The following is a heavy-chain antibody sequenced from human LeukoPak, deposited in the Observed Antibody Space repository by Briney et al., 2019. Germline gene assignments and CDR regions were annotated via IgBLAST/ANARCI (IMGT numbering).Heavy chain of an antibody. D-gene: IGHD5-24*01. J-gene: IGHJ5*02. CDR3: GRWGDIWQQLQRNWFDP. CDR1: CYIFTNYL. Sequence: GESLKISGQGSCYIFTNYLIGWVRHMPGKGLELIWIIYPGDSDTRYSPSFQGQVTISADKSISTAYLQWSSLKASDTAMYYCGRWGDIWQQLQRNWFDPWGQGTLVTVSS. CDR2: IYPGDSDT. V-gene: IGHV5-51*01.